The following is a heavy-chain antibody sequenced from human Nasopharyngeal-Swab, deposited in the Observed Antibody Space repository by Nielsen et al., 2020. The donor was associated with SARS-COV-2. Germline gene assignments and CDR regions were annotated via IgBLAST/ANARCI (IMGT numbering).Heavy chain of an antibody. CDR2: IRYDGSNK. CDR3: ANGRHTYGPFDAFDV. D-gene: IGHD5-18*01. J-gene: IGHJ3*01. Sequence: GGSLRLSCAASGFTFSDYGMHWVRQAPGKGLEWVAFIRYDGSNKYYTDSVKGRFTISRDNSQNTLYLQMNSLRPEDTAVYYCANGRHTYGPFDAFDVWGQGTMVTVSS. V-gene: IGHV3-30*02. CDR1: GFTFSDYG.